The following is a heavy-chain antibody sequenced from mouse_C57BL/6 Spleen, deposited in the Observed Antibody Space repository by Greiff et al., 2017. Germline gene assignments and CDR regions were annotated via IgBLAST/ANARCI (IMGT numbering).Heavy chain of an antibody. Sequence: EVQLVESGPVLVKPWASVKMSCKASGYTFTDYYMNWVKQSHGKSLEWIGVINPYNGGTSYNQKFKGKATLTVDKSSSTAYMELNSLTSEDSAVYYWARSVEYYFDYWGQGTTLTVSS. CDR2: INPYNGGT. CDR1: GYTFTDYY. V-gene: IGHV1-19*01. CDR3: ARSVEYYFDY. J-gene: IGHJ2*01.